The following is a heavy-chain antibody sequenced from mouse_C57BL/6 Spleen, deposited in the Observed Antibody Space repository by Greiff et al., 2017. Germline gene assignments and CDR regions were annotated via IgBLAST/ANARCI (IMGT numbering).Heavy chain of an antibody. V-gene: IGHV1-22*01. D-gene: IGHD1-1*01. CDR2: INPNNGGT. Sequence: VQLKESGPELVKPGASVKMSCKASGYTFTDYNMHWVKQSHGKSLEWIGYINPNNGGTSYNQKFKGKATLTVNKSSSTAYMELRSLTSEDSAVYYCARWGYYGTYAMDYWGQGTSVTVSS. CDR1: GYTFTDYN. CDR3: ARWGYYGTYAMDY. J-gene: IGHJ4*01.